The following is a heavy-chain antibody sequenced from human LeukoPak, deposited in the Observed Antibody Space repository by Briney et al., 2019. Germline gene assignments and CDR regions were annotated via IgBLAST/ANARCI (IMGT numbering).Heavy chain of an antibody. CDR3: ATGLRYFDSDFDY. CDR2: FDPEDGET. J-gene: IGHJ4*02. CDR1: GYTLTELS. Sequence: ASVKVSCKVSGYTLTELSMHWVRQAPGKELEWMGGFDPEDGETIYAQKFQGRVTMTEDTSTDTAYMELSSLRSEDTAVYYCATGLRYFDSDFDYWGQGTLVTVSS. D-gene: IGHD3-9*01. V-gene: IGHV1-24*01.